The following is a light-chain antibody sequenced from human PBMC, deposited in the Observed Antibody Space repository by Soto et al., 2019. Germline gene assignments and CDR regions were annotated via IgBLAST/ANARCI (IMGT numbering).Light chain of an antibody. J-gene: IGLJ1*01. CDR1: SSDIGAHNF. V-gene: IGLV2-14*03. CDR3: NSYTTSNTFV. Sequence: QSVLTQPASVSGSPGQAITVSCSGTSSDIGAHNFVSWYQQHPGKAPKLIIYEVINRPSGVSDRFSGSKSGNTASLTISGLQSEAEADYYCNSYTTSNTFVFGSGTKVT. CDR2: EVI.